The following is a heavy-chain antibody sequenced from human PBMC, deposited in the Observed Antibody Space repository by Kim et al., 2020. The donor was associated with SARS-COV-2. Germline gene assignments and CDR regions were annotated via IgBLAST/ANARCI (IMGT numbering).Heavy chain of an antibody. D-gene: IGHD3-10*01. J-gene: IGHJ5*01. CDR1: GGSISSSSYY. Sequence: SETLSLTCTVSGGSISSSSYYWGWIRQPPGKGLEWIGSIYYSGSTYYNPSLKSRVTISVDTSKNQFSLKLSSVTAADTAVYYCARSADYYGSGSYAHNW. V-gene: IGHV4-39*01. CDR3: ARSADYYGSGSYAHNW. CDR2: IYYSGST.